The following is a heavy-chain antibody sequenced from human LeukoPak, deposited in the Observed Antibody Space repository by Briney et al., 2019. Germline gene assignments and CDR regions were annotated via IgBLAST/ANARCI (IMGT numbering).Heavy chain of an antibody. CDR2: MNPNSGNT. Sequence: GASVKVSCKASGYTFTSYDINWVRQATGQGLEWMGWMNPNSGNTGYAQKFQGRVTMTRNTSISTAYMELSSLRSEDTAVYYCARASLGSLRNHYYFDYWGQGTLVTVSS. CDR1: GYTFTSYD. V-gene: IGHV1-8*01. J-gene: IGHJ4*02. CDR3: ARASLGSLRNHYYFDY. D-gene: IGHD5-12*01.